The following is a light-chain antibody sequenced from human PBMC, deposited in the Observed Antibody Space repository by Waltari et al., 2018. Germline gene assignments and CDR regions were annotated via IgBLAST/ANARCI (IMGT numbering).Light chain of an antibody. V-gene: IGKV3-15*01. CDR2: GAS. CDR3: QQYTNWPIT. J-gene: IGKJ5*01. Sequence: EIVMTQSPATLSVSPGESATLSCRASQSVSFNLAWYQQKPGQAPRLLIYGASTRATGIPARFSGTRSGTEFTLTISSLQSEDFAIYYCQQYTNWPITFGQGTRLESK. CDR1: QSVSFN.